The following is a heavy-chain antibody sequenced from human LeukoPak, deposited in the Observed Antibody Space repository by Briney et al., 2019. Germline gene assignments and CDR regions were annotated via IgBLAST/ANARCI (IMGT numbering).Heavy chain of an antibody. CDR3: ARDLFVVGANFDY. V-gene: IGHV1-2*02. CDR1: GYTFTGYY. D-gene: IGHD1-26*01. Sequence: ASVKVSCKASGYTFTGYYMHWVRQAPGQGLEWMGLINPNSGGTNYAQKFQGRVTMTRDTSISTAYMELSRLRSDDTAAYYCARDLFVVGANFDYWGQGTLVTVSS. J-gene: IGHJ4*02. CDR2: INPNSGGT.